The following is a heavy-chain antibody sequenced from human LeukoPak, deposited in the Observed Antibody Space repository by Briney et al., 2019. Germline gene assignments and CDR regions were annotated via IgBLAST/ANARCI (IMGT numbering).Heavy chain of an antibody. Sequence: SVKVSCKASGGTFISYAISWVRQAPGQGLEWMGGIIPIFGTANYAQKFQGRVTITTDESTSTAYMELSSLRSEDTAVYYCARDRLFGYYYMDVWGKGTTVTVSS. J-gene: IGHJ6*03. CDR3: ARDRLFGYYYMDV. CDR1: GGTFISYA. D-gene: IGHD3-16*01. CDR2: IIPIFGTA. V-gene: IGHV1-69*05.